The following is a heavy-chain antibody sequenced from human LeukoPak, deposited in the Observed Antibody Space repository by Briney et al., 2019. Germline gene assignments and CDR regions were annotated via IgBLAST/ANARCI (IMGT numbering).Heavy chain of an antibody. CDR1: GFTFSSYA. Sequence: PGGSLRLSCEASGFTFSSYAMSWIRQAPGKGLEWVSYISGDATTSYYAGSVKGRFTISRDNAKNSLYLQMNSLRAEDTAMYYCARDRCSSASCFPLGYFDLWGRGTLVTVSS. D-gene: IGHD2-2*01. CDR3: ARDRCSSASCFPLGYFDL. V-gene: IGHV3-11*01. CDR2: ISGDATTS. J-gene: IGHJ2*01.